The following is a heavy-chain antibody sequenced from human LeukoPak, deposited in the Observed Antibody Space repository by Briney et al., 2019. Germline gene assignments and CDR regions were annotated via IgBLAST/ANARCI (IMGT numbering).Heavy chain of an antibody. V-gene: IGHV4-59*01. J-gene: IGHJ4*02. D-gene: IGHD3-10*01. CDR1: GGSISGYY. Sequence: SETLSLTCTVSGGSISGYYWSWIRQPPGKGLEWIGVFHYSGSTNYDPSLKSRVTFSLDTSKNQFSLKLNSVTAADTAVYYCARVPKGSGYFNYWGQGTLVTVSS. CDR3: ARVPKGSGYFNY. CDR2: FHYSGST.